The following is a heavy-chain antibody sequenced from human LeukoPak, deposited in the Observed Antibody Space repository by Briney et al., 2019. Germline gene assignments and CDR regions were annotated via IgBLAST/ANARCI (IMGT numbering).Heavy chain of an antibody. CDR1: GFTFSNYA. D-gene: IGHD4-17*01. V-gene: IGHV3-23*01. Sequence: PGGSLRLSCAASGFTFSNYAMTWVRQAPGKGLEWVSDIGDSGGTTYYAESVTGRFTISRDNSKNTLYLQMNSLRAEDTAVYYCAKGGASVTDAPHGDVVTTTLDGFDIWGHGTMVTVST. CDR3: AKGGASVTDAPHGDVVTTTLDGFDI. CDR2: IGDSGGTT. J-gene: IGHJ3*02.